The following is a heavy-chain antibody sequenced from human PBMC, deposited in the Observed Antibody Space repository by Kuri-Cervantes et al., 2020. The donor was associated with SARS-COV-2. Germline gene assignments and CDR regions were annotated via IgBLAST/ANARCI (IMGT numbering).Heavy chain of an antibody. CDR2: IYYSGST. CDR3: AGQWGIAVAGGNAFDI. Sequence: PETLSLTCTVSGGSISSGDYYWSWIRQPPGKGLEWIGYIYYSGSTNYNPSLKSRVTISVDTSKNQFSLKLSSVTAADTAVYYCAGQWGIAVAGGNAFDIWGQGTMVTVSS. D-gene: IGHD6-19*01. CDR1: GGSISSGDYY. V-gene: IGHV4-61*08. J-gene: IGHJ3*02.